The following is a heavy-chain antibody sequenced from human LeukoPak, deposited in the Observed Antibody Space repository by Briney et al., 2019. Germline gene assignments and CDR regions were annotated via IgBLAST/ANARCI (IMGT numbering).Heavy chain of an antibody. J-gene: IGHJ4*02. V-gene: IGHV3-9*01. CDR3: AWSDYGDYAFDY. CDR2: ISWNSGSI. Sequence: PGGSLRLTCAVSGFTFDDYAMHWVRQAPGKGLEWVSGISWNSGSIGYADSVKGRFTISRDNAKNSLYLQMNSLRAEDTALYYCAWSDYGDYAFDYWGQGTLVTVSS. CDR1: GFTFDDYA. D-gene: IGHD4-17*01.